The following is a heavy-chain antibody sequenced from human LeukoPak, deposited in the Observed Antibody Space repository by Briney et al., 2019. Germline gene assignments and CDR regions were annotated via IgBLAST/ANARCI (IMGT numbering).Heavy chain of an antibody. CDR1: GYSFTSYW. V-gene: IGHV5-51*01. J-gene: IGHJ4*02. CDR3: ARQADFYGSLRLIYY. CDR2: IYPGDSDT. Sequence: GESLKISCKGSGYSFTSYWIGWVRQMPGKGLEWMGIIYPGDSDTRYSPSFQGQVTISADKSISTAYLQWSSLKASDTAMYYCARQADFYGSLRLIYYWGQGTLVTVPS. D-gene: IGHD3-10*01.